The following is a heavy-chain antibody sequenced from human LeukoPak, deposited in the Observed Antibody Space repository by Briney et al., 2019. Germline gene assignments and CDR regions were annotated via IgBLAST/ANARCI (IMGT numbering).Heavy chain of an antibody. CDR1: GLTFSNFP. J-gene: IGHJ4*02. CDR3: ATQSITLVVVISPFDY. V-gene: IGHV3-30*02. Sequence: GGSLRPSCAASGLTFSNFPMHWVRQAPGKGLEWVALIQDDGAKTNYVDSVRGRFTISRDNSKSTVYMQMNSLKPDDTAVYYCATQSITLVVVISPFDYWGQGTLVTVSS. D-gene: IGHD3-22*01. CDR2: IQDDGAKT.